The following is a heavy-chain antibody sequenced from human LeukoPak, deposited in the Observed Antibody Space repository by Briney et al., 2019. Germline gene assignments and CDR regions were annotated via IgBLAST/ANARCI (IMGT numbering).Heavy chain of an antibody. CDR3: AKEAGYSFGQTDY. CDR1: GFNFSSYA. V-gene: IGHV3-23*01. D-gene: IGHD5-18*01. Sequence: PGGSLRLSCAASGFNFSSYAMSWVRQAPGRGLEWVSDITDSGSSTYYADSVKGRFTISRDNSKKTLYLQMNSLRAEDTAVYYCAKEAGYSFGQTDYWGQGTVVTVSS. CDR2: ITDSGSST. J-gene: IGHJ4*02.